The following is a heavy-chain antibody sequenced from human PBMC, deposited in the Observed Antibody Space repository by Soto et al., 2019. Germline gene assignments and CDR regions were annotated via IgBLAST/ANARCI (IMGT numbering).Heavy chain of an antibody. J-gene: IGHJ5*02. Sequence: QVQLQESGPGLVKPSQTLSLTCTVSGGSISSGDYYWSWIRQHPGKGLEWIGYIYYSGRTYYNPSLKSRVTISVDTSKNQFSLKLSSVPAGDTAVYYCARWWSGSRQGFDPWGQGTLVTVSS. CDR1: GGSISSGDYY. D-gene: IGHD3-3*01. CDR2: IYYSGRT. V-gene: IGHV4-31*03. CDR3: ARWWSGSRQGFDP.